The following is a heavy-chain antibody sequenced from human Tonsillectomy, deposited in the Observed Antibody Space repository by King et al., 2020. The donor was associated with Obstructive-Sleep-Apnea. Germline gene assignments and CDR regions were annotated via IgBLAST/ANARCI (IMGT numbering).Heavy chain of an antibody. J-gene: IGHJ5*02. D-gene: IGHD1-7*01. V-gene: IGHV3-30*04. Sequence: VQLVESGGGVVQPGRSLRLSCAVSGFTFSSYAMHWVRQAPGKGLEWVALISYDESYKYYANSVKGRFTISRDNSKNTLYLQMNSLRAEDTAVYYCVRDNWNYDGWFDPWGQGTLVTVSS. CDR3: VRDNWNYDGWFDP. CDR2: ISYDESYK. CDR1: GFTFSSYA.